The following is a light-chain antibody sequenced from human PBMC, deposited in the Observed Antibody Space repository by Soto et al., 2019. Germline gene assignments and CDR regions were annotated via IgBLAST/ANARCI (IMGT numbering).Light chain of an antibody. CDR3: ATWDDRLTAWV. CDR1: NSNIGSNA. V-gene: IGLV1-36*01. J-gene: IGLJ3*02. Sequence: QSVLTQSPSVSGAPRQSVNISWSGNNSNIGSNAVHWYQQLPGKAPKLLMYYNDMLPSGVSDRFSGSKSGTSASLAISGLQSEDEGDYYCATWDDRLTAWVFGGGTKLTVL. CDR2: YND.